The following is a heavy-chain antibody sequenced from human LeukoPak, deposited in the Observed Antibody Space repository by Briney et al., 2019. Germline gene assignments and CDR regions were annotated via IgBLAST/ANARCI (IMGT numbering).Heavy chain of an antibody. D-gene: IGHD2-15*01. CDR1: GYTFTSYG. CDR2: ISAYNGNT. V-gene: IGHV1-18*01. Sequence: ASVTVSFKASGYTFTSYGISWVRQAPGQGLEWMGWISAYNGNTNYAQKLQGRVTMTTDTSTSTAYMELRSLRSDDTAVYYCARDLVAPYYGMDVWGQGTTVTVSS. CDR3: ARDLVAPYYGMDV. J-gene: IGHJ6*02.